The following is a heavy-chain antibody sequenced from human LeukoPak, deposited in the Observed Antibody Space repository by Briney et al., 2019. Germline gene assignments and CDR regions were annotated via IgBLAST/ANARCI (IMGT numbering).Heavy chain of an antibody. D-gene: IGHD3-3*01. J-gene: IGHJ5*02. CDR3: ARGRPSDFWSVVYPTMKGGWFDP. V-gene: IGHV4-34*01. Sequence: NPSETLSLTCAVYGGSFSGYYWSWIRQPLGKGLEWIGEINHSGSTNYNPSLKSRVTISVDTSKNQFSLKLSSVTAADTAVYYCARGRPSDFWSVVYPTMKGGWFDPWGQGTLVTVSS. CDR1: GGSFSGYY. CDR2: INHSGST.